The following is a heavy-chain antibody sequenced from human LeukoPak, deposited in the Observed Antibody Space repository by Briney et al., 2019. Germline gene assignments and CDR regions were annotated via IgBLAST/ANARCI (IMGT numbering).Heavy chain of an antibody. D-gene: IGHD3-16*02. Sequence: SVKVSCKASGGTFSSYAISWVRQAPGQGLGWMGRIIPTLDVANFAQKFKGRVTITADKSTNTAHLELSSLRSEDTAVYYCTREGVYSPDPTSYHRLPFDFWGEGTVVIVSS. CDR3: TREGVYSPDPTSYHRLPFDF. CDR1: GGTFSSYA. J-gene: IGHJ3*01. CDR2: IIPTLDVA. V-gene: IGHV1-69*04.